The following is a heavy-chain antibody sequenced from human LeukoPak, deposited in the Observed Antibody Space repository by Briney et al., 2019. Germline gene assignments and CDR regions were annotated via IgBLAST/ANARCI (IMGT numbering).Heavy chain of an antibody. CDR1: GFTSSNYG. J-gene: IGHJ4*02. Sequence: GRSLRLSCEASGFTSSNYGMHWVRQAPGRGLEWVVLISYDGSNKYYADSVKGRFTISRDNSKNTLYLQMNSLRAEDTAVYYCAKETYLSLDYWGQGTLVTVSS. CDR3: AKETYLSLDY. CDR2: ISYDGSNK. V-gene: IGHV3-30*18. D-gene: IGHD2/OR15-2a*01.